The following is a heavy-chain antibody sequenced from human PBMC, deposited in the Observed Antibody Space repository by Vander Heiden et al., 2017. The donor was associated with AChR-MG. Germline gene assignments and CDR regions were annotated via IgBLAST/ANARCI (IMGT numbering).Heavy chain of an antibody. D-gene: IGHD5-12*01. J-gene: IGHJ6*02. CDR3: ARDPVGAIQVATLFYYGMDV. CDR2: IWYDGSNK. Sequence: QVQLVESGGGVVQPGRSLRPSWAASGFTFSGSRIHWVRQAPGKGLEWVAVIWYDGSNKYYADSVKGRFTISRDNSKNTLYLQMNSLRAEDTAVYYCARDPVGAIQVATLFYYGMDVWGQGTTVTVSS. CDR1: GFTFSGSR. V-gene: IGHV3-33*01.